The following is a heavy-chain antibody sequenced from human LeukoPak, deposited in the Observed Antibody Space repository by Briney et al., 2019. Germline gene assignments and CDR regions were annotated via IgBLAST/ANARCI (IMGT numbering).Heavy chain of an antibody. J-gene: IGHJ3*02. CDR3: ARDSGHDAFDI. CDR1: GFTLTTYW. Sequence: PGGSLRLSCAASGFTLTTYWMHWVRQAPGKGLVWVSRINSDGKITTYADSVEGRLTISGDYAKNTLYLQMNSLRAEDTAVYYCARDSGHDAFDIWGQGTTVTVSS. CDR2: INSDGKIT. V-gene: IGHV3-74*01.